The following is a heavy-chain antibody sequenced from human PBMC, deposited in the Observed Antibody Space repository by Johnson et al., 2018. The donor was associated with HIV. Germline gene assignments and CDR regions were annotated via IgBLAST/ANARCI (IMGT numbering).Heavy chain of an antibody. CDR2: ISIGGST. CDR3: ARDVIKVIAARDDAFDI. D-gene: IGHD6-6*01. CDR1: GFTVSSNY. V-gene: IGHV3-66*01. J-gene: IGHJ3*02. Sequence: VQLVESGGGLVQPGGSLRLSCAASGFTVSSNYMSWVRQAPGQGLEWVSVISIGGSTYYADSVKGRFTISRDNAKNSLYLQMNSMRAEDTAVYYCARDVIKVIAARDDAFDIWGQGTMVTVSS.